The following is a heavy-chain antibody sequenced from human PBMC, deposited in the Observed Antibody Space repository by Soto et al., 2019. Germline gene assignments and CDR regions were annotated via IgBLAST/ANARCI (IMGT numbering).Heavy chain of an antibody. CDR3: ARLPKGSLVTA. CDR2: ISSSSDKT. V-gene: IGHV3-48*02. D-gene: IGHD2-21*02. J-gene: IGHJ4*02. Sequence: GGSLRLSCVGSGFSFSDHSMNWVRQAPGKGLQWVSYISSSSDKTYYADSVKGRFTVSRDNAKNALFLQMNSLRDDDTATYFCARLPKGSLVTAWGQGTRVTVSS. CDR1: GFSFSDHS.